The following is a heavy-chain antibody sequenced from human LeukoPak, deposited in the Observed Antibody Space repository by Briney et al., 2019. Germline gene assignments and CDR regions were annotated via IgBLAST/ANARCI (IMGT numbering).Heavy chain of an antibody. CDR2: ISAYNGNT. Sequence: ASVKVSCKASGYTFTGYYMHWVRQAPGQGLEWMGWISAYNGNTNYAQKLQGRVTMTTDTSTSTAYMELRSLRSDDTAVYYCARDYPYCSSTSCYYMDVWGKGTTVTVSS. J-gene: IGHJ6*03. CDR3: ARDYPYCSSTSCYYMDV. D-gene: IGHD2-2*01. CDR1: GYTFTGYY. V-gene: IGHV1-18*04.